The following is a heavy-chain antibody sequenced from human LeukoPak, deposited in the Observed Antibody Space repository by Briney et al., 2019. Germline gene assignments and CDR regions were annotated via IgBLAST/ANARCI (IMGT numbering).Heavy chain of an antibody. Sequence: PSETLSLTCTVSGGSISSYYWSWIRQPPGKGLEWIGYIYYSGSTNYNPSLKSRVTISVDTSKNQFSLKLSSVTAADTAVYYCARGLLTYYDRIFDYWGRGTLVTVSS. CDR3: ARGLLTYYDRIFDY. CDR2: IYYSGST. D-gene: IGHD3-22*01. J-gene: IGHJ4*02. V-gene: IGHV4-59*01. CDR1: GGSISSYY.